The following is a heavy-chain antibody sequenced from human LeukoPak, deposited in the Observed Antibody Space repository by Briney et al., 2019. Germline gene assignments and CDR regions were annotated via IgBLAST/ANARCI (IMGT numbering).Heavy chain of an antibody. J-gene: IGHJ5*02. CDR3: ARDLPYCSSTSCHTGFDP. Sequence: SETLSLTCTVSGGSISSYYWSWIRQPPGKGLEWIGYIYYSGSTSYNPSLKSRVTISVDTSKNQFSLKLSSVTAADTAVYYCARDLPYCSSTSCHTGFDPWGQGTLVTVSS. D-gene: IGHD2-2*01. V-gene: IGHV4-59*01. CDR1: GGSISSYY. CDR2: IYYSGST.